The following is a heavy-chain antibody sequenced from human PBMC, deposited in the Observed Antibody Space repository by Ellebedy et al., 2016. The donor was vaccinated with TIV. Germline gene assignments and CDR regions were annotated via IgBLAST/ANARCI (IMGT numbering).Heavy chain of an antibody. D-gene: IGHD1-26*01. CDR2: IIPIHDIT. V-gene: IGHV1-69*04. Sequence: AASVKVSCKASGGTFSNSAISWVRQPPGQGLEWMGRIIPIHDITNYAQRFQGRVTITADKSTTTAYMELASLTSDETAVYYGARWGGYSGSFQGPFDFWGQGTLVTVAS. CDR1: GGTFSNSA. CDR3: ARWGGYSGSFQGPFDF. J-gene: IGHJ4*02.